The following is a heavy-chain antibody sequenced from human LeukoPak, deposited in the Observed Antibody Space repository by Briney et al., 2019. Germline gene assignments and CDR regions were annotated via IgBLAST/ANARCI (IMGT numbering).Heavy chain of an antibody. Sequence: KSSETLSLTCTVSGGSFSSYYWSWIRQPPGKGLEWIGYIYYSGTTNYSPSVKSRVTISVDTSKNHFSLKLNSVTAADTAVYYCARSGSIAAVFDYWGQGTLVTVSS. CDR2: IYYSGTT. D-gene: IGHD6-13*01. CDR1: GGSFSSYY. J-gene: IGHJ4*02. V-gene: IGHV4-59*01. CDR3: ARSGSIAAVFDY.